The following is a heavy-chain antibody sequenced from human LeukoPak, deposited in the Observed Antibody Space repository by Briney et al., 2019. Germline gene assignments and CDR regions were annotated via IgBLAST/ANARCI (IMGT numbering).Heavy chain of an antibody. D-gene: IGHD3-10*01. Sequence: GGSLRLSCAASGFTLSSYWMSWVRQAPGKGLEWVANIKEDGSEKYYVDSVKGRFTISRDNAKNSLYLNMNSLTAEDTAMYYCARDWVAGVPFDAFDIWGQGTMVSVSS. J-gene: IGHJ3*02. CDR2: IKEDGSEK. V-gene: IGHV3-7*03. CDR3: ARDWVAGVPFDAFDI. CDR1: GFTLSSYW.